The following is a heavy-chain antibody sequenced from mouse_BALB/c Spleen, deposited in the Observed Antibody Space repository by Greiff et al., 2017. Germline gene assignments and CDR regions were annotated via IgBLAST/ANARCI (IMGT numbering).Heavy chain of an antibody. CDR3: ARRGYPGYFDY. CDR1: GFNIKDYY. V-gene: IGHV14-1*02. Sequence: VQLQQSGAELVRSGASVKLSCTASGFNIKDYYMHWVKQRPEQGLEWIGWIDPENGNTIYDPKFQGKASITADTSSNTAYLQLSSLTSEDTAVYYCARRGYPGYFDYWGQGTTLTVSS. CDR2: IDPENGNT. J-gene: IGHJ2*01.